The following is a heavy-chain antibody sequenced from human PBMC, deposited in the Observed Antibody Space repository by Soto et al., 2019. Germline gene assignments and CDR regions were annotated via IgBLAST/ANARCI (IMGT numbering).Heavy chain of an antibody. Sequence: SLRLSCTASGFTFGDYAMSWFRQAPGKGLEWVGFIRSKAYGGTTEYAASVKGRFTISRDDSKSIAYLQMNSLKTEDTAVYYCTSVAGGSGSHNWFDPWGQGTLVTVSS. CDR3: TSVAGGSGSHNWFDP. CDR2: IRSKAYGGTT. CDR1: GFTFGDYA. V-gene: IGHV3-49*03. J-gene: IGHJ5*02. D-gene: IGHD3-10*01.